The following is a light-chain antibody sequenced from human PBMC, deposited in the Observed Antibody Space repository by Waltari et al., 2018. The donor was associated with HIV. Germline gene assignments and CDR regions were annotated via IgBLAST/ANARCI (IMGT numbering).Light chain of an antibody. CDR1: SSDVGGYQY. V-gene: IGLV2-14*03. Sequence: QSALSQPASVSGSFGQSITISCTGTSSDVGGYQYVSWYQQQPGKAPKLLISEGSNRPSGVSSRVSGSKSGNTASLTIFWRQAEDEADYYCSSYTNRDTVVFGGGTKLTVV. CDR3: SSYTNRDTVV. CDR2: EGS. J-gene: IGLJ2*01.